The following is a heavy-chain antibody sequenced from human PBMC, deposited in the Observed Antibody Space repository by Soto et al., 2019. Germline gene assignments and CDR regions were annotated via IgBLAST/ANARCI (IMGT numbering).Heavy chain of an antibody. Sequence: QVQLVQSGAEVKKPGSSVKVSCKASGGTFSSYAISWVRQAPGQGLEWMRGFIPIFGTANYAQKFQGRVTITADESASTAYMELSSLRSEDTAVDYCATSGLLVPPAMDVDYYYGMDVWGQGTTVTVSS. J-gene: IGHJ6*02. V-gene: IGHV1-69*12. CDR2: FIPIFGTA. CDR3: ATSGLLVPPAMDVDYYYGMDV. D-gene: IGHD2-2*01. CDR1: GGTFSSYA.